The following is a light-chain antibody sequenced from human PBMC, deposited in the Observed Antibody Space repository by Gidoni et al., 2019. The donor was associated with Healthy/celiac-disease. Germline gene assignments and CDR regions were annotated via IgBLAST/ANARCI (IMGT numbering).Light chain of an antibody. J-gene: IGLJ3*02. V-gene: IGLV1-40*01. CDR3: QSYDSSLSGSV. CDR1: SPNIGAGYD. CDR2: GNS. Sequence: QSVLTQPPPVSRAPGQRVTISCTGSSPNIGAGYDVHWYQQPPGTAPKLLIHGNSSRPSGVPDRFSGSKSGTSASLAITGLQAEDEADYYCQSYDSSLSGSVFGGGTKLTVL.